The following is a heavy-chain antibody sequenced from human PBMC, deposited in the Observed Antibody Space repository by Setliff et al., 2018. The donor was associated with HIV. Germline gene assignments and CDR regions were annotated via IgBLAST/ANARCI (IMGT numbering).Heavy chain of an antibody. Sequence: RESLKISCKGSGYSFTSYWIAWVRQMPGKGLEWMGIIHPGDSDIRYSPSFQGQVTISADKSSSTAYLQWSSLKASDTAMYYCANSHSAYFVDAFDIWGQGTMVTVSS. D-gene: IGHD3-22*01. J-gene: IGHJ3*02. CDR2: IHPGDSDI. V-gene: IGHV5-51*01. CDR1: GYSFTSYW. CDR3: ANSHSAYFVDAFDI.